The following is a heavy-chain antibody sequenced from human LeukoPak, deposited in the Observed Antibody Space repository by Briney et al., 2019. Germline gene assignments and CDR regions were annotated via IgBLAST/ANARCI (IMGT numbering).Heavy chain of an antibody. Sequence: ASVKVSCKASGYTFTGYYMHWVRQAPGQGLEWMGWINPNSGSTSYAQKFQGRVTMTRDMSTSTVYMELSSLRSEDTAVYYCARGQWLVTDLDYWGQGTLVTVSS. D-gene: IGHD6-19*01. CDR2: INPNSGST. V-gene: IGHV1-46*01. CDR3: ARGQWLVTDLDY. J-gene: IGHJ4*02. CDR1: GYTFTGYY.